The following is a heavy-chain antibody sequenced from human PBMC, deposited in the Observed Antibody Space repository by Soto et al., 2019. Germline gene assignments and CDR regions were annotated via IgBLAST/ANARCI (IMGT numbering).Heavy chain of an antibody. CDR3: ARERSVPAAIRLGQTHYNWFDP. D-gene: IGHD2-2*02. CDR2: IYTSGST. J-gene: IGHJ5*02. CDR1: GGSISSYY. Sequence: SETLSLTCTVSGGSISSYYWSWIRQPAGKGLEWIGRIYTSGSTNYNPSLKSRVTMSVDTSKNQFSLKLSSVTAAATAVYYCARERSVPAAIRLGQTHYNWFDPWGQGTLVTVSS. V-gene: IGHV4-4*07.